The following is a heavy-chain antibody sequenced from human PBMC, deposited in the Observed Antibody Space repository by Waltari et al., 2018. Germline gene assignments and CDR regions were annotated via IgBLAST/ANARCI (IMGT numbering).Heavy chain of an antibody. D-gene: IGHD3-10*01. J-gene: IGHJ6*03. Sequence: QVQLQQWGAGLLKPSETLSLTCAVYGGSFSGYYCSWIRQPPGKGLEWIGEINHSGSTNYNPSLKSRVTISVDTSKNQFSLKLSSVTAADTAVYYCARQRGRYYYYYMDVWGKGTTVTVSS. CDR3: ARQRGRYYYYYMDV. V-gene: IGHV4-34*01. CDR1: GGSFSGYY. CDR2: INHSGST.